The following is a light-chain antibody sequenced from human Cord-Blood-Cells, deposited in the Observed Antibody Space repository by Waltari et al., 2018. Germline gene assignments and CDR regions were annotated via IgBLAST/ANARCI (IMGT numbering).Light chain of an antibody. CDR1: VLAKKY. Sequence: SYELTLPSSVSVSPGQTARITCSGDVLAKKYARWFQQKPGQAPVLVIYKDSERPSGIPERFSGSSSGTTVTLTISGAQVEDEADYYCYSAADNNLVFGGGTKLTVL. J-gene: IGLJ3*02. CDR2: KDS. V-gene: IGLV3-27*01. CDR3: YSAADNNLV.